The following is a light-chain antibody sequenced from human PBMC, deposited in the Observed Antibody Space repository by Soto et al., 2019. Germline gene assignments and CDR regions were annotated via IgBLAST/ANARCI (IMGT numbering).Light chain of an antibody. Sequence: EIVVTQSPATLSVSPGEIATLSCRASQSVGNNFAWYQQKPGQTPMLLIFATSTRANGVPARFSGSGSGTEFTLTISSLQSEDFAVYYCQQYGDWPLTFGGGAKVEIE. J-gene: IGKJ4*01. V-gene: IGKV3-15*01. CDR2: ATS. CDR3: QQYGDWPLT. CDR1: QSVGNN.